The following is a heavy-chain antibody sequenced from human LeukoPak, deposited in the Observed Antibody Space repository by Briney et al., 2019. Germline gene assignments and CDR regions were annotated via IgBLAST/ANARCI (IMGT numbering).Heavy chain of an antibody. V-gene: IGHV3-53*01. CDR3: AKDHGMGSSWYYFDY. J-gene: IGHJ4*02. CDR1: GFTVSSNY. D-gene: IGHD6-13*01. Sequence: GGSLRLSCAASGFTVSSNYMSWVRQAPGKGLEWVSVIYSGGSTYYADSVKGRFTISRDNSKNTLYLQMNSLRAEDTAVYYCAKDHGMGSSWYYFDYWGQGTLVTVSS. CDR2: IYSGGST.